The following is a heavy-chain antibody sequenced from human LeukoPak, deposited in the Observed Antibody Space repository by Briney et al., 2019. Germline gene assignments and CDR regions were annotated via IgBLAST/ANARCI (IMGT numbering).Heavy chain of an antibody. Sequence: GGSLRLSCTASGFSFGDHYLGWVRQAPGKGLEWLGFIRSKTYGGTTEYAASVKGRFTFSRDDSKSIAYPQMDNLDTEDTAMYYCTRSGYYSDYWGQGILVTVSS. J-gene: IGHJ4*02. CDR3: TRSGYYSDY. CDR2: IRSKTYGGTT. V-gene: IGHV3-49*04. D-gene: IGHD3-3*01. CDR1: GFSFGDHY.